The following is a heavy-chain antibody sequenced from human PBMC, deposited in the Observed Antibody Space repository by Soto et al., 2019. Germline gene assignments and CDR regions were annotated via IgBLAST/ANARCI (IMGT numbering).Heavy chain of an antibody. CDR2: IYHSGST. V-gene: IGHV4-30-2*01. CDR1: GGSISSGGYS. CDR3: ARGMTTVTTFDY. Sequence: QLQLQESGSGLVKPSQTLSLTCAGSGGSISSGGYSWSWIRQPPGKGLEWIGYIYHSGSTYYNPSPKSRATISVDRSKNQVSLKLSSVTAADTAVYYCARGMTTVTTFDYWGQGTLVTVSS. D-gene: IGHD4-17*01. J-gene: IGHJ4*02.